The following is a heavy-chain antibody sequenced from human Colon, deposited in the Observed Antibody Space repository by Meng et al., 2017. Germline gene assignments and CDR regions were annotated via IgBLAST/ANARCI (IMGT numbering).Heavy chain of an antibody. Sequence: QVHCRESGQGLVKPSHTLSLTCTVSGGSISNGFFFWSWIRQHPLKGLEWIGSVSHTGSTSYNPSIQSLVTISRDTPKNQFSLNLTSVTAADTAVYFCARGSGTLRHFDYWGQGTLVTVSS. J-gene: IGHJ4*02. V-gene: IGHV4-31*01. D-gene: IGHD1-26*01. CDR3: ARGSGTLRHFDY. CDR1: GGSISNGFFF. CDR2: VSHTGST.